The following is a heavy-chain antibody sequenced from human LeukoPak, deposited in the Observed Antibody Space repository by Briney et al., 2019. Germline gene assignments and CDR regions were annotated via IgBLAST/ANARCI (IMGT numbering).Heavy chain of an antibody. CDR2: ISYDGSNK. Sequence: GGSLRLSCAASGFTFSRYGMHWVRQAPGKGLEWVAVISYDGSNKYYADSVKGRITLSRDNSKNTVFLQMNSLRTEDTAVYYCAKDTGAGYGSGSYHSDYWGQGTLVTVSS. CDR3: AKDTGAGYGSGSYHSDY. V-gene: IGHV3-30*18. J-gene: IGHJ4*02. D-gene: IGHD3-10*01. CDR1: GFTFSRYG.